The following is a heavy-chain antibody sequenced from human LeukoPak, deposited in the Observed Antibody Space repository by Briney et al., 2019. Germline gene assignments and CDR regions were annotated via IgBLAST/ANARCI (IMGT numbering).Heavy chain of an antibody. J-gene: IGHJ6*02. CDR2: IYSNGST. CDR1: GFTGSNTG. D-gene: IGHD2-8*01. Sequence: SGGALRLSWAAVGFTGSNTGISWVRQAPGKGLDWVSVIYSNGSTYYEEYVNGRFTISRDNSKNTLYLQMNSLTAEDTAVYYCARDPGFRNGADVCGQGTTVTASS. CDR3: ARDPGFRNGADV. V-gene: IGHV3-66*03.